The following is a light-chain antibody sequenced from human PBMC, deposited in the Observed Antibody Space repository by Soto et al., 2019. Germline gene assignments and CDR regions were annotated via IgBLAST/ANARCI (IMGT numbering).Light chain of an antibody. CDR1: SSDVGGYNY. J-gene: IGLJ2*01. V-gene: IGLV2-14*01. Sequence: QSVLTQPASVSGSPGQSITISCTGTSSDVGGYNYVSWYQQHPGKAPKLMIDDVSNRPSGFSHRFSGSKSGNTASMTIYEPQAEDEADYYCSSYTSSSTVVFGGGTKLNVL. CDR3: SSYTSSSTVV. CDR2: DVS.